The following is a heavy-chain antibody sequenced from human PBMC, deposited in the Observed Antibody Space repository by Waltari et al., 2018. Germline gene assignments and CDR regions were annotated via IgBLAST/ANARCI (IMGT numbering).Heavy chain of an antibody. D-gene: IGHD1-20*01. Sequence: QVQLVQSGAEVKKPGASVKVSCKASGYTFTSYYMHWVRQAPGQGLEWMGRINPGGGSTSYAQKFQGRVTMTRDTSTSTVYMELSSLRSEDTAVYYCARAYNWNEGGFDYWGQGTLVTVSS. CDR2: INPGGGST. CDR3: ARAYNWNEGGFDY. CDR1: GYTFTSYY. J-gene: IGHJ4*02. V-gene: IGHV1-46*01.